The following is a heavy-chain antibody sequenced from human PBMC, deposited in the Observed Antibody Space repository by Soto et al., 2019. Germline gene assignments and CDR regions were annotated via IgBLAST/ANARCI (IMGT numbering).Heavy chain of an antibody. Sequence: QVQLQESGPGLVKPSQTLSLTCTVSGASITSGGYYWSWIRQHPGKGPQWIGYIYYSVSTYYHPSLNSRVIISVDTSKNQFSLNLSSVTAADPAVYYCARAQNERARIYRPPDYWGQGTLVTVSS. J-gene: IGHJ4*02. CDR2: IYYSVST. D-gene: IGHD2-15*01. V-gene: IGHV4-31*03. CDR1: GASITSGGYY. CDR3: ARAQNERARIYRPPDY.